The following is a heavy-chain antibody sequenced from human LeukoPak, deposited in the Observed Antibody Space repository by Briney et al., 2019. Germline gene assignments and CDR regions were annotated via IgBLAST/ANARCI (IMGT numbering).Heavy chain of an antibody. CDR2: INHSGST. CDR3: ARLKGYSSGWYPSYYFDY. J-gene: IGHJ4*02. CDR1: GGSFSGYY. D-gene: IGHD6-19*01. V-gene: IGHV4-34*01. Sequence: SETLSLTCAVYGGSFSGYYWNWIRQPPGKGLEWIGEINHSGSTNYNPSLKSRVTISVDTSKNQFSLKLSSVTAADTAVYYCARLKGYSSGWYPSYYFDYWGQGTLVTVSS.